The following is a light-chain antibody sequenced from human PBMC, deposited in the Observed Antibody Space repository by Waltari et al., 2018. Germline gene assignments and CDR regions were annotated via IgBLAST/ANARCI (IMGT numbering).Light chain of an antibody. V-gene: IGKV3-20*01. CDR1: QSVGSSD. Sequence: EIVLEQSPDTLSLSPGETATLSCRASQSVGSSDLIWYQQKPGQAPRLLIFATSYRATGIPDRFSGSGSGTDFTLTISRLEPEDVAIYYCQHYGISFPVTFGQGTRLEIK. CDR3: QHYGISFPVT. J-gene: IGKJ5*01. CDR2: ATS.